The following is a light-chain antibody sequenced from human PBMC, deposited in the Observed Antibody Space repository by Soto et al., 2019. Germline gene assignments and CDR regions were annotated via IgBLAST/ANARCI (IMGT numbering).Light chain of an antibody. J-gene: IGKJ1*01. CDR3: QQYGRSSWT. CDR1: QSVSSSY. V-gene: IGKV3-20*01. Sequence: EIVLTQSPGTLSLSPGERATLSCRASQSVSSSYFAWYQQRFGQAPRLLIYGASSRATGIADRFRGSGSGTDFTLTISRLEPEEFAVYYCQQYGRSSWTFGQGTKVEIK. CDR2: GAS.